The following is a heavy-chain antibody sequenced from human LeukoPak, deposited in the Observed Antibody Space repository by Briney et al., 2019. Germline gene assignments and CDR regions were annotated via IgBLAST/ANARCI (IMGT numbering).Heavy chain of an antibody. CDR3: ARSGYGGLHDY. Sequence: SVKASCKASGGTFSSYAISWVRQAPGQGLEWMGRIIPILGIANYAQKFQGRVTITADKSTSTAYMELSSLRSEDTAVYYCARSGYGGLHDYWGQGTLVTVSS. V-gene: IGHV1-69*04. J-gene: IGHJ4*02. D-gene: IGHD4-23*01. CDR2: IIPILGIA. CDR1: GGTFSSYA.